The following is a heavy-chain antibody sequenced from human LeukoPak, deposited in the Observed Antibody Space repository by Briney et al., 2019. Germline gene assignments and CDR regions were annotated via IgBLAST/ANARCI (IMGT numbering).Heavy chain of an antibody. CDR1: GFTFSSYA. V-gene: IGHV3-23*01. CDR2: ISGSGGST. Sequence: GGSLRLSCAASGFTFSSYAMSWVRQAPGKGLEWVSAISGSGGSTYYADSVKGRFTISRDNSKNTLYLQMNSLRAEDTAVYYCAKVYYDFWSGYSTSEYYYYMDVWGKGTTVTVSS. J-gene: IGHJ6*03. CDR3: AKVYYDFWSGYSTSEYYYYMDV. D-gene: IGHD3-3*01.